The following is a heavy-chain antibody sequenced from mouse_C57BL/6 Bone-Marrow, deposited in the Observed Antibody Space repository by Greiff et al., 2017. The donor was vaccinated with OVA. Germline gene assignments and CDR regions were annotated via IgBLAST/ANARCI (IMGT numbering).Heavy chain of an antibody. CDR2: ISPGSGST. D-gene: IGHD1-1*01. J-gene: IGHJ1*03. Sequence: VQLQQPGAELVKPGASVKMSCKASGYTFTSYWITWVKQRPGQGLEWIGDISPGSGSTNYNEKFKSKATLTVDTSSSTAYMQRSSLTSEDSAVYYCARRYYGSSWYFDVWGTGTTVTVSS. CDR1: GYTFTSYW. V-gene: IGHV1-55*01. CDR3: ARRYYGSSWYFDV.